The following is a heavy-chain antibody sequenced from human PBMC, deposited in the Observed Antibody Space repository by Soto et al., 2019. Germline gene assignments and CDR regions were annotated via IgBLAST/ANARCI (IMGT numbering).Heavy chain of an antibody. Sequence: QVQLVQSGAEVKKPGSSVKVSCKASGGTFSSYAISWVRQAPGQGLEWMGGIIPIFGTANYAQKFQGRVTXXAXEXXSTAYMELSSLRSEDTAVYYCASSYSSGWFDYFDYWGQGTLVTVSS. V-gene: IGHV1-69*12. CDR1: GGTFSSYA. J-gene: IGHJ4*02. D-gene: IGHD6-19*01. CDR3: ASSYSSGWFDYFDY. CDR2: IIPIFGTA.